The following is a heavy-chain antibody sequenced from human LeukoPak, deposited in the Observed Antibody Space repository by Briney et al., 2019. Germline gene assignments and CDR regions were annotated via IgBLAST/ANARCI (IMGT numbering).Heavy chain of an antibody. J-gene: IGHJ3*02. CDR2: IYYSGST. CDR1: GGSISSYY. Sequence: SETLSLTCTVSGGSISSYYWNWIRQPPGKGLEWIGYIYYSGSTNYNPSLKSQITISVDTSKNQFSLQLSSVTAADTAVYYCARVRCSSTSCSMRGAFDIWGQGTVVTVPS. D-gene: IGHD2-2*01. CDR3: ARVRCSSTSCSMRGAFDI. V-gene: IGHV4-59*01.